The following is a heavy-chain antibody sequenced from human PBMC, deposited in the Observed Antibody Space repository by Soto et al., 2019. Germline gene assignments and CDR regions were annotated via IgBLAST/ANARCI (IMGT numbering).Heavy chain of an antibody. Sequence: SVKVSCKASGCTFSSYAISWVRQAPGQGLEWMGGIIPIFGTANYAQKFQGRVTITADESTSTAYMELSSLRSEDTAVYYCARDLGEAEVVKAAAEGYWGQGTLVTVSS. CDR1: GCTFSSYA. D-gene: IGHD2-2*01. J-gene: IGHJ4*02. CDR2: IIPIFGTA. CDR3: ARDLGEAEVVKAAAEGY. V-gene: IGHV1-69*13.